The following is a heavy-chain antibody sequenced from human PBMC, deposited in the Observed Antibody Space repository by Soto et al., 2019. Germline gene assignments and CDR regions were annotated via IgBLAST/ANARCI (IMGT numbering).Heavy chain of an antibody. CDR3: AKGDDYVWGTSIVSPFFDY. V-gene: IGHV3-23*01. D-gene: IGHD3-16*01. CDR1: GFTFSSYA. CDR2: ISGSGGST. J-gene: IGHJ4*02. Sequence: GGSLRLSCAASGFTFSSYAMSWVRQAPGKGLEWVSAISGSGGSTYYADSVKGRFTISRDNSKNTLYLQMNSLRAEDTAVYYCAKGDDYVWGTSIVSPFFDYWGQGTLVTVSS.